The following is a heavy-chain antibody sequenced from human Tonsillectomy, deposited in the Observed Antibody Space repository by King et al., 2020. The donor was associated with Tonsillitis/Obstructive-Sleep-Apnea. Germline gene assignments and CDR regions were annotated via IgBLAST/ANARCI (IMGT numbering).Heavy chain of an antibody. V-gene: IGHV3-33*01. CDR3: ARSSKLVRVEEPVAIDY. CDR1: GFTFSTYG. J-gene: IGHJ4*02. CDR2: IWYDGSNR. D-gene: IGHD2-2*02. Sequence: VQLVESGGGVVQPGRSLRLSCAASGFTFSTYGMHWVRQAPGKGLEWVAVIWYDGSNRNYADSVKGRFTISRDNSKNTLYLQMNSLRAEETAVYYCARSSKLVRVEEPVAIDYWGQGALVTVSS.